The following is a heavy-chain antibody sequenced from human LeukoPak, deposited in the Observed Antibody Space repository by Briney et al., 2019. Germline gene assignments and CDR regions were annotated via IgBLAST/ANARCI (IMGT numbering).Heavy chain of an antibody. D-gene: IGHD4-17*01. Sequence: GGSLRLSCAASGFTFSSYSMNWVRQAPGKGLEWVSSISSSSSYIYYADSVKGRFTISRDNAKNSLYLQMNSLRAEDTAVYYCARVGVERWLRVGSLLPATVTTGGNDYWGQGTLVTVSS. CDR2: ISSSSSYI. CDR1: GFTFSSYS. J-gene: IGHJ4*02. V-gene: IGHV3-21*01. CDR3: ARVGVERWLRVGSLLPATVTTGGNDY.